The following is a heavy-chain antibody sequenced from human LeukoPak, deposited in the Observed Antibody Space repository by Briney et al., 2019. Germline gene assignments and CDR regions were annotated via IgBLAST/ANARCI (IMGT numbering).Heavy chain of an antibody. Sequence: ASVKVSCKVSGYTLTELSMHWVRQAPGKGLEWMGGFDPEDGETIYAQKFQGRVNMTEDTSTDTAYMELSSLRSEDTAVYYCATPRDGGSYYDYWGQGTLVTVSS. D-gene: IGHD1-26*01. V-gene: IGHV1-24*01. J-gene: IGHJ4*02. CDR1: GYTLTELS. CDR3: ATPRDGGSYYDY. CDR2: FDPEDGET.